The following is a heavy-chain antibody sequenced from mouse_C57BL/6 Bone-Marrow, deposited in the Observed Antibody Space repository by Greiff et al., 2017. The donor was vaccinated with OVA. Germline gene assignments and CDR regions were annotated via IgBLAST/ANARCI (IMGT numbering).Heavy chain of an antibody. CDR2: SRNKANDYTT. CDR3: ARDDLDYAMDY. V-gene: IGHV7-1*01. Sequence: VLLVESGGGLVQSGRSLRLSCATSGFTFSAFYMACVLHAPGKGLEWIAASRNKANDYTTEYSASVKVRFIVSRDTSQSILYLQMNALRAEDTAIYYCARDDLDYAMDYWGQGTSVTVSS. J-gene: IGHJ4*01. CDR1: GFTFSAFY.